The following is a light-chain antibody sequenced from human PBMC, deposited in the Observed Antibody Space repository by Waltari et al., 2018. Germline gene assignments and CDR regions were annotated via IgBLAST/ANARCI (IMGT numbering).Light chain of an antibody. CDR1: QSISSD. CDR2: DAS. Sequence: EIVLTQSPAPLSLSPGERATVPCRASQSISSDLACYQQKRGQAPRLLLYDASTRATGIPARFSGSGSGKDFILTISSLEPEDFAVYYCQQRGNWPTTFGGGTKVEIK. CDR3: QQRGNWPTT. J-gene: IGKJ4*01. V-gene: IGKV3-11*01.